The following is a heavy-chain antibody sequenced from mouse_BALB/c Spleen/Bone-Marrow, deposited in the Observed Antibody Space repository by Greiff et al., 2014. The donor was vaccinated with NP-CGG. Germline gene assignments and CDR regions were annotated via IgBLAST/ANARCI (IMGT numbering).Heavy chain of an antibody. CDR3: ARGGNGYGDYWYFDV. CDR2: IDPSGSYT. CDR1: GYTFTSYW. V-gene: IGHV1-69*02. J-gene: IGHJ1*01. Sequence: VKLVESGAELVKPGASVKLSCKASGYTFTSYWMHWVKQRPGQGLEWIGEIDPSGSYTNYNEKFKGKATLTVDKSSSTAYMQLSGLTSKGCAVYYCARGGNGYGDYWYFDVWGAGTTVTVSS. D-gene: IGHD2-2*01.